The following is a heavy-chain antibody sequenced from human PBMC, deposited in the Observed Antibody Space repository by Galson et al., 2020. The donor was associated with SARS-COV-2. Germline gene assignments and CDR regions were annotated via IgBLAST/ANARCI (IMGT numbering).Heavy chain of an antibody. V-gene: IGHV3-53*01. D-gene: IGHD2-15*01. Sequence: GESLKISCTAFGLNVSSNFMTWVRQAPGKGLQWVALVSSGGNTVYADSLNGQFTISRDNYKNTVFLQMYSVRAEDTAVYYCARDRFLDATYYYYYYGMDLWGRGTTVTVSS. J-gene: IGHJ6*02. CDR3: ARDRFLDATYYYYYYGMDL. CDR2: VSSGGNT. CDR1: GLNVSSNF.